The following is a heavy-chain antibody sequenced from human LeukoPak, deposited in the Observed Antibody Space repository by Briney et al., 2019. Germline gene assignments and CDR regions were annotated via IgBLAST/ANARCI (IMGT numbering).Heavy chain of an antibody. CDR3: TRDIVLPTAYWYFDL. CDR2: IYSSGTT. Sequence: SETLSLTCTVSGGFISSYYWSWIRQPAGKGLEWIGRIYSSGTTNYSPSLKSRVTMSVDTSKNQFSLKLSSVTAADTAVYFCTRDIVLPTAYWYFDLWGRGTLVTVSS. J-gene: IGHJ2*01. CDR1: GGFISSYY. D-gene: IGHD2-2*01. V-gene: IGHV4-4*07.